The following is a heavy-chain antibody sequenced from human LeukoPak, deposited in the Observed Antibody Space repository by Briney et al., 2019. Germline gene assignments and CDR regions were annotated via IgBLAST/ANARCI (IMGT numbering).Heavy chain of an antibody. CDR3: AKDLLAVAGTRSTDY. CDR1: GFTFSSYG. Sequence: PGRSLRLSCAASGFTFSSYGMHWVRQAPGKGLGWVAVISYDGSNKYYADSVKGRFTISRDNSKNTLYLQMNSLRAEDTAVYYCAKDLLAVAGTRSTDYWGQGTLVTVSS. V-gene: IGHV3-30*18. CDR2: ISYDGSNK. J-gene: IGHJ4*02. D-gene: IGHD6-19*01.